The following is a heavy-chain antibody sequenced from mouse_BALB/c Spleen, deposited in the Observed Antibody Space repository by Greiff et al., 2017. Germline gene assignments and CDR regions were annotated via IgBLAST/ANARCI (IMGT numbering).Heavy chain of an antibody. D-gene: IGHD2-2*01. V-gene: IGHV14-3*02. CDR1: GFNIKDTY. Sequence: EVQLQQSGAELVKPGASVKLSCTASGFNIKDTYMHWVKQRPEQGLEWIGRIDPANGNTKYDPKFQGKATITADTSSNTAYLQLSSLTSEDTAVYYCARETLYGNDVAYWGQGTLVTVSA. J-gene: IGHJ3*01. CDR2: IDPANGNT. CDR3: ARETLYGNDVAY.